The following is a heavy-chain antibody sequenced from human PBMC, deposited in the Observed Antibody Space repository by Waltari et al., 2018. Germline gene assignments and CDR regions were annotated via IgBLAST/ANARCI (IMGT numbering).Heavy chain of an antibody. CDR1: GFTFSSNW. Sequence: EVQLVESGGGLVQPGGSLRLSCAASGFTFSSNWKSCVRQPHGKGLVGVAGINRAGGGKSYADSVKGRVTMTRDTSISTAYRELSSLRSDDTAVYYCARGSRLASGTFFFPTATDNWAQGTPVTVSS. CDR2: INRAGGGK. CDR3: ARGSRLASGTFFFPTATDN. V-gene: IGHV3-74*01. J-gene: IGHJ4*02. D-gene: IGHD3-10*01.